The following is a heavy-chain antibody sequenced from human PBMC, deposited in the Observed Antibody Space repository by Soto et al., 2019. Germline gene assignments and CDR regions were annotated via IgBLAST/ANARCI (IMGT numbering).Heavy chain of an antibody. CDR2: IHYSGTT. V-gene: IGHV4-59*01. Sequence: SETLSLTCTVSGGSMRNYFWTWIRQPPGKGLEWIGYIHYSGTTSFFPSYNPSLRSRVTISEDTSKNQFSLKLLSVTTADTAVYFCAAGEASSRNLAPYYLDSCGEGTLATVSS. J-gene: IGHJ4*02. CDR3: AAGEASSRNLAPYYLDS. D-gene: IGHD6-13*01. CDR1: GGSMRNYF.